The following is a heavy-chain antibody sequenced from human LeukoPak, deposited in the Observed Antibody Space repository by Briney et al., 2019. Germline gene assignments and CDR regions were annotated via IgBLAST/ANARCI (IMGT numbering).Heavy chain of an antibody. V-gene: IGHV3-21*01. CDR3: ARDGYCSGGSCHPFDS. Sequence: GGSLRLSCAASGFSFSSFSMNWVRQAPGKGLEWVSYISGGSSFTYYVDSVKGRFTISRDNAKNSLYLQMNSLRAEDTAVYYCARDGYCSGGSCHPFDSWGQGTLVTVSS. CDR1: GFSFSSFS. D-gene: IGHD2-15*01. J-gene: IGHJ4*02. CDR2: ISGGSSFT.